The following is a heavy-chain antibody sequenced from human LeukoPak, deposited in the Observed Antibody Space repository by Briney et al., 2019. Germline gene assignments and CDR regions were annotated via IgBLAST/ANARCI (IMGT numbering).Heavy chain of an antibody. CDR1: GFIFSNHS. CDR3: VRGSRKLGGMDV. D-gene: IGHD1-7*01. CDR2: ISSRGSYR. Sequence: GGSLRLSCVVSGFIFSNHSMNWVRQAPGRGLEWVSSISSRGSYRFYADSVEGRFTISRDNASKSLSLQMTSLRGEDTAVYYCVRGSRKLGGMDVWGQGTTVTVSS. V-gene: IGHV3-21*01. J-gene: IGHJ6*02.